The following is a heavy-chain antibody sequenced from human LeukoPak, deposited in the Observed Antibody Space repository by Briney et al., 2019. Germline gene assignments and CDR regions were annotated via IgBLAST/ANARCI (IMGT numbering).Heavy chain of an antibody. D-gene: IGHD2-2*01. CDR2: XXXXXGST. V-gene: IGHV3-43D*04. CDR3: ARWICSSTSCYVVGDDAFDI. Sequence: QSGGSLRLSCAASGFTFDDYAMHWVRQAPGKXXXXXXXXXXXXGSTYYADSVKGRFTISRDNSKNSLYLQMNSLRAEDPAVYYCARWICSSTSCYVVGDDAFDIWGQGTMVTVSS. J-gene: IGHJ3*02. CDR1: GFTFDDYA.